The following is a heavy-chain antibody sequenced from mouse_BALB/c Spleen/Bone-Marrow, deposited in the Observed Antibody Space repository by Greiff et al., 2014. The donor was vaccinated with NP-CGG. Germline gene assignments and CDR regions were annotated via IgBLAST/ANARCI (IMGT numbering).Heavy chain of an antibody. CDR1: GYTFTSYW. D-gene: IGHD2-3*01. V-gene: IGHV1-69*02. Sequence: VQVVESGAELVKPGAPVKLSCKASGYTFTSYWMNWVKQRPGRGLEWIGRIDPSDSETHYNQKFKDKATLTVDKSSSTAYIQLSSLTSEDSAVYYCARPHGYYPYWYFDVWGAGTTVTVSS. CDR3: ARPHGYYPYWYFDV. CDR2: IDPSDSET. J-gene: IGHJ1*01.